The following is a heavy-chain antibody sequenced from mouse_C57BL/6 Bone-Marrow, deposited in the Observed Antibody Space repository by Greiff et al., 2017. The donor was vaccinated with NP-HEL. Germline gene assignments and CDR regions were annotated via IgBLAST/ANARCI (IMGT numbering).Heavy chain of an antibody. Sequence: QVQLQQSGPELVKPGASVKISCKASGYAFSSSWMNWVKQRPGKGLEWIGRIYPGDGDTNYNGKFKGKATLTADKSSSTAYMHLSSLTSEDSAVDFGAIYPVRLRNCFDYWGQGTTLTVSS. D-gene: IGHD3-2*02. V-gene: IGHV1-82*01. J-gene: IGHJ2*01. CDR3: AIYPVRLRNCFDY. CDR2: IYPGDGDT. CDR1: GYAFSSSW.